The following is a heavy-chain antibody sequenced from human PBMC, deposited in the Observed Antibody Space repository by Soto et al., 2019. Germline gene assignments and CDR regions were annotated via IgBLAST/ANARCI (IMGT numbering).Heavy chain of an antibody. CDR2: SYYTRST. V-gene: IGHV4-39*01. Sequence: PSETLSLTCVVSGGSISTRDSYWGWVRQAPGKGLEFIGSSYYTRSTYYNPSLESRVTVSVDTSENHFSLKLTSVTAADTAVYYCVKQGYYGSGTYYIPDYWGPGILVTVS. CDR1: GGSISTRDSY. CDR3: VKQGYYGSGTYYIPDY. D-gene: IGHD3-10*01. J-gene: IGHJ4*02.